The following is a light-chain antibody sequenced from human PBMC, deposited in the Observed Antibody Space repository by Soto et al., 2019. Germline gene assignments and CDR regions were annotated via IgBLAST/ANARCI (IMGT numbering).Light chain of an antibody. CDR1: QNVDTNY. CDR2: GAS. J-gene: IGKJ4*01. CDR3: QQRLSWPPLT. V-gene: IGKV3D-20*02. Sequence: ENVLTQSPGTLSLSPGERATLSCRASQNVDTNYLAWYQQKPGQAPRIIIFGASGRATGIPDRFSGSGSGTDFTLTIRSPEPEDSAVYYCQQRLSWPPLTFGGGTTVDTK.